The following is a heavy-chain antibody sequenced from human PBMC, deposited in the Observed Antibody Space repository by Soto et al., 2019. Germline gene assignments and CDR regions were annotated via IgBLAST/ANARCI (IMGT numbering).Heavy chain of an antibody. CDR3: TTEIAPRQWLVLGAFDI. D-gene: IGHD6-19*01. Sequence: GGSLRLSCAASGFTFSNAWMNWVRQAPGKGLEWVGRIKSKTDGGTTDYAAPVKGRFTISRDDSKNTLYLQMNSLKTEDTAVYYCTTEIAPRQWLVLGAFDIWGQGTMVTVSS. CDR2: IKSKTDGGTT. V-gene: IGHV3-15*07. J-gene: IGHJ3*02. CDR1: GFTFSNAW.